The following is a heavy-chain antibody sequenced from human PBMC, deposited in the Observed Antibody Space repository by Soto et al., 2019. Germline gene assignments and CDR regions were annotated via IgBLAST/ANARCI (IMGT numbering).Heavy chain of an antibody. CDR1: GFSLSTGEVG. CDR3: AHRMGKYGSWNGGYFDY. V-gene: IGHV2-5*02. J-gene: IGHJ4*02. Sequence: QVTLRESGLTLVKPTQTLTLSCTFSGFSLSTGEVGVGWIRQPPGKALEWLAVIYWDDDKSYSPALKSRLTITKDTSKNLVVLMMTNMDPVDSATYYCAHRMGKYGSWNGGYFDYWGQGILVTVSS. D-gene: IGHD3-3*01. CDR2: IYWDDDK.